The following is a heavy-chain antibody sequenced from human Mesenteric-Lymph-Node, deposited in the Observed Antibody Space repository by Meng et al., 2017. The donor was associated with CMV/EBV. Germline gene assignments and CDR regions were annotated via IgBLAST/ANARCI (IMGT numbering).Heavy chain of an antibody. J-gene: IGHJ6*02. CDR2: IYYSGST. D-gene: IGHD6-6*01. V-gene: IGHV4-59*01. CDR3: ARGKQLVTYGMDV. CDR1: GGSISSYY. Sequence: GSLRLSCTVSGGSISSYYWSWIRQSPGKGLEWIGYIYYSGSTNYNPSLKSRVTISVDTSKNQLSLNMSSVTAADAAVYYCARGKQLVTYGMDVWGQGTTVTVSS.